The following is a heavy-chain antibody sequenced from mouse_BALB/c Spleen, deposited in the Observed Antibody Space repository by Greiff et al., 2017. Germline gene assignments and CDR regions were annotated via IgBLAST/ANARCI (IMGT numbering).Heavy chain of an antibody. CDR2: IRNKANGYTT. Sequence: EVMLVESGGGLVQPGGSLRLSCATSGFTFTDYYMSWVRQPPGKALEWLGFIRNKANGYTTEYSASVKGRFTISRDNSQSILYLQMNTLRAEDSATYYCARWGDYWGQGTTLTVSS. CDR1: GFTFTDYY. CDR3: ARWGDY. J-gene: IGHJ2*01. V-gene: IGHV7-3*02.